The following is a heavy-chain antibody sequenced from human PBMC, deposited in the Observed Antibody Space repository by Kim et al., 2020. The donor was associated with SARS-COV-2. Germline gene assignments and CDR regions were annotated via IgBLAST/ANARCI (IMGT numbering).Heavy chain of an antibody. Sequence: ASVKFSCKVSGYTLTELSMHWVRQAPGKGLEWMGGFDPEDGETIYAQKFQGRVTMTEDTSTDTAYMELSSLRSEDTAVYYCATVGKWRQHSSGWYEPTYYYYYYGMDVWGQGTTVTVSS. CDR1: GYTLTELS. D-gene: IGHD6-19*01. CDR3: ATVGKWRQHSSGWYEPTYYYYYYGMDV. J-gene: IGHJ6*02. CDR2: FDPEDGET. V-gene: IGHV1-24*01.